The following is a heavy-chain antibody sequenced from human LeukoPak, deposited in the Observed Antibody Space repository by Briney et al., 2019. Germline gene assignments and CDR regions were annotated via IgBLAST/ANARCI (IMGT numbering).Heavy chain of an antibody. Sequence: GSSVKVSCKASGGTFSSYAISWVRQAPGQGLEWMGWINPNSGGTNYAQKFQGRVTMTRDTSISTAYMELSRLRSDETAVYYCARDLRLVLGFGNWFDPWGQGTLVTVSS. CDR1: GGTFSSYA. CDR2: INPNSGGT. J-gene: IGHJ5*02. V-gene: IGHV1-2*02. D-gene: IGHD6-19*01. CDR3: ARDLRLVLGFGNWFDP.